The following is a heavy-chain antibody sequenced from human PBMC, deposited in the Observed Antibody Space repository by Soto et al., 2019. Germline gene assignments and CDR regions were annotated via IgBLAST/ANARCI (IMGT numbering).Heavy chain of an antibody. CDR1: RFTFRDAW. CDR3: TTGLSNGYYNFDF. D-gene: IGHD3-22*01. V-gene: IGHV3-15*01. CDR2: IKREIDGGTT. Sequence: EGQLVESGGDLVQPGGSLRLSCAASRFTFRDAWMSWVRQAPGKGLEWVGRIKREIDGGTTDYAAPVKGRFTISRDDSGNTLYLQMNSLKTEDTAVYYCTTGLSNGYYNFDFWGQGTLVTVSS. J-gene: IGHJ4*02.